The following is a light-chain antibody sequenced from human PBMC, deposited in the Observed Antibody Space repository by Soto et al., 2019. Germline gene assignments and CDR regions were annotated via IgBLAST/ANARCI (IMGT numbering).Light chain of an antibody. V-gene: IGKV3-20*01. CDR2: GAS. Sequence: EMVLTQSPGTLSLSPGERATLSCRASQSVSSSYLAWYQQKPGQAPRLLIYGASSRATGIPDRYSGSGSGTDFTLTISRLKPEDFALYYCQQYGSSPLTFGGGTKVEIK. CDR3: QQYGSSPLT. J-gene: IGKJ4*01. CDR1: QSVSSSY.